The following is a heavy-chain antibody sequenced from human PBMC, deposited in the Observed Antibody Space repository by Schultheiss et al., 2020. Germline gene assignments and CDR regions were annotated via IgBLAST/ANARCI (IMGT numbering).Heavy chain of an antibody. D-gene: IGHD5-24*01. Sequence: GGSLRLSCAASGFNVSTNYMTWVRQAPGKGLEWVSVIYSGGSTYYADSVKGRFTISRHNSKNTLYLQMNSLRAEDMAVYYCARALGYTNLYFDYWGQGTLVTVSS. J-gene: IGHJ4*02. CDR2: IYSGGST. CDR1: GFNVSTNY. V-gene: IGHV3-53*04. CDR3: ARALGYTNLYFDY.